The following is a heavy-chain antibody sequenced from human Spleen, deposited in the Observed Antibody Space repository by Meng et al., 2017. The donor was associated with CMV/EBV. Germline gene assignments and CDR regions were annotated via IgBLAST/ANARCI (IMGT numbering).Heavy chain of an antibody. Sequence: SETLSLTCNVPGYSISRGYYWGWIRQPPGKGLEWIANIFHTGSTYYNPSLKSRVTISMDTSKNQFSLRLSSVTAADTAMYYCTRDPNLSYFDPWGQGTLVTVSS. J-gene: IGHJ5*02. CDR3: TRDPNLSYFDP. CDR2: IFHTGST. D-gene: IGHD1-14*01. CDR1: GYSISRGYY. V-gene: IGHV4-38-2*02.